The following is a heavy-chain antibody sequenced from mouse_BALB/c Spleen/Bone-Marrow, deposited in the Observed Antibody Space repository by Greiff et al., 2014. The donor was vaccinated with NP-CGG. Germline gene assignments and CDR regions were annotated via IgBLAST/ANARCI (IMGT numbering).Heavy chain of an antibody. CDR2: IYPCNGAT. V-gene: IGHV1-26*01. D-gene: IGHD2-12*01. J-gene: IGHJ3*01. CDR1: GYSFSDYY. Sequence: VQLQQSGPVLVKPGASVKISCKASGYSFSDYYMHWVKLSHVRDLEWIGRIYPCNGATSYKQNFKDKASLTVDKSSSTAYMEPRSLTTEDSAVYYCTRGSYYGCAWFAYWGQGTLVTVSA. CDR3: TRGSYYGCAWFAY.